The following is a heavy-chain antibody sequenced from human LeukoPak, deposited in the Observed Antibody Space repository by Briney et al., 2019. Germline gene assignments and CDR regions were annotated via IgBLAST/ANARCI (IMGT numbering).Heavy chain of an antibody. CDR3: ARLRYIWNHGLFDL. CDR2: INPNSGGT. J-gene: IGHJ4*02. Sequence: ASVKVSCKASGYTFTGYYMHWVRQAPGQGLEWMGWINPNSGGTNYAQKFQGRVTMTRDTSISTAYMELSRLRSDDTAVYYCARLRYIWNHGLFDLWGQGTLVTVSS. D-gene: IGHD1-14*01. V-gene: IGHV1-2*02. CDR1: GYTFTGYY.